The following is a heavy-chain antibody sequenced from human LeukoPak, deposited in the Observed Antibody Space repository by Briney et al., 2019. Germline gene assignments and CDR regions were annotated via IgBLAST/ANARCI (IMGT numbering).Heavy chain of an antibody. CDR2: IYHSETT. D-gene: IGHD3-3*01. J-gene: IGHJ4*02. CDR1: GSSISSGYY. Sequence: PSETLSLTCIVSGSSISSGYYWGWIRQPPGKGLEWVGSIYHSETTHYNPSLKSRVTVSVDTSKNQFSLKLSSMTAAETAVYYCARNGNNDFLNGRLRGLHYWGRGSLVTVSS. V-gene: IGHV4-38-2*02. CDR3: ARNGNNDFLNGRLRGLHY.